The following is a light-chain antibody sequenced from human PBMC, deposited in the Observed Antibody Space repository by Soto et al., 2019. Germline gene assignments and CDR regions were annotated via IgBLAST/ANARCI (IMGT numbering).Light chain of an antibody. CDR3: CSYAGRSLPWV. CDR2: EVS. J-gene: IGLJ3*02. CDR1: SSDVGSYDL. Sequence: QSALTRPASVSGSPGQSITISCTGTSSDVGSYDLVSWYQQHPGKAPKLIIYEVSKRPSGVSNRFSGSKSGDTASLSISGLQAEDEADYHCCSYAGRSLPWVFGGGTKLTVL. V-gene: IGLV2-23*02.